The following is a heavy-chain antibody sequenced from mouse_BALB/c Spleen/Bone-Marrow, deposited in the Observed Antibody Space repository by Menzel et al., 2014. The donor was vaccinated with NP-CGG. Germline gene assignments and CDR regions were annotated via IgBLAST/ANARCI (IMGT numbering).Heavy chain of an antibody. J-gene: IGHJ4*01. Sequence: EVHLVESGGGLVKPGGSLKLSCAASGFAFSRYDMSWVRPTPEKRLEWVAYITNGGDNTYYPDTVKGRFTISRDNAKNTLYLQMSSLKSEDTAMYYCVRHKNYYAMDYWGQGTSVTVSS. CDR1: GFAFSRYD. CDR3: VRHKNYYAMDY. CDR2: ITNGGDNT. V-gene: IGHV5-12-1*01.